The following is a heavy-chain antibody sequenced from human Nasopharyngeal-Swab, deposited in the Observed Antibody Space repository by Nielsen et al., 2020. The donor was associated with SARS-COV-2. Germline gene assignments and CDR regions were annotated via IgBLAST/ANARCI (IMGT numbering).Heavy chain of an antibody. D-gene: IGHD2-15*01. CDR3: ARVCSGGSCLDY. J-gene: IGHJ4*02. CDR1: GYTFTGYY. CDR2: INPNSGGT. Sequence: SVKVSCKASGYTFTGYYMYWVRQAPGQGLEWMGWINPNSGGTNYAQKFQGWVTMTRDTSISPAYMELSRLRSDDTAVYYCARVCSGGSCLDYWGQGTLVTVSS. V-gene: IGHV1-2*04.